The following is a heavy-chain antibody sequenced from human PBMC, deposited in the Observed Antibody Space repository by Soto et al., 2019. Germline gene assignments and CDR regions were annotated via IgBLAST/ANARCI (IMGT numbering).Heavy chain of an antibody. D-gene: IGHD6-19*01. CDR1: GGSISSYY. J-gene: IGHJ6*02. CDR3: ARHGQWLVTGYFYYGMDV. CDR2: IYYSGST. V-gene: IGHV4-59*08. Sequence: SETLCLTCPVSGGSISSYYLRWIRKPPGKGLEWIGYIYYSGSTNYNPSLKSRVTISVDMSKNQFSLKLSSVTAADTAVYYCARHGQWLVTGYFYYGMDVWGQGTTVTVSS.